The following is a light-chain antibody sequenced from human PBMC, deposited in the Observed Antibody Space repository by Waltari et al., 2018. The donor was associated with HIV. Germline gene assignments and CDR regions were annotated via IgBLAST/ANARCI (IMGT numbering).Light chain of an antibody. Sequence: QSVLTQPPSVSGAPGQRVTISCTGSSSNIGAGYDVHWYQQLPGTAPKPRIYGNSNRPAGVPDRFSGSKSGTSASLAITGLQAEDEADYYCQSYDSSLSGSWVFGGGTKLTVL. CDR3: QSYDSSLSGSWV. CDR1: SSNIGAGYD. J-gene: IGLJ3*02. CDR2: GNS. V-gene: IGLV1-40*01.